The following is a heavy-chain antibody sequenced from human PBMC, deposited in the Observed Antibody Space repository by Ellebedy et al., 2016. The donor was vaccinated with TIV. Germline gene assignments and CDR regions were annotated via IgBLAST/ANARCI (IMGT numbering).Heavy chain of an antibody. Sequence: ASVKVSXXASGYTFTSYYMHWVRQAPGQGLEWMGIINPSGGSTSYAQKFQGRVTMTRDTSTSTVYMELSSLRSEDTAVYYCARGLFSRELLRDTDYWGQGTLVTVSS. V-gene: IGHV1-46*01. D-gene: IGHD1-26*01. J-gene: IGHJ4*02. CDR2: INPSGGST. CDR1: GYTFTSYY. CDR3: ARGLFSRELLRDTDY.